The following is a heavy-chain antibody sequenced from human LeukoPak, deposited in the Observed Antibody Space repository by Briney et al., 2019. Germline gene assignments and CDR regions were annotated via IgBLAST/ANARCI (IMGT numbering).Heavy chain of an antibody. CDR3: ARAGQGYCTSTSCYLSLDY. J-gene: IGHJ4*02. CDR1: GGSISSSSYY. V-gene: IGHV4-39*07. CDR2: IYYSGST. D-gene: IGHD2-2*01. Sequence: PSETLSLTCTVSGGSISSSSYYWDWIRQPPGKGLEWIGSIYYSGSTYYNPSLKSRVAISVDKSKNQFSLNLNSVTAADTAVYYCARAGQGYCTSTSCYLSLDYWGQGTLVTVSS.